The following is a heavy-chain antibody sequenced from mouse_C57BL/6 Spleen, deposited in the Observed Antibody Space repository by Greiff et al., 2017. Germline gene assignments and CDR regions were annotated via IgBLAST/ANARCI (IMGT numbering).Heavy chain of an antibody. CDR3: AAYYGSSLAY. J-gene: IGHJ3*01. CDR2: IDPSDSYT. D-gene: IGHD1-1*01. Sequence: QVQLQQSGAELVMPGASVKLSCKASGYTFTSYWMHWVKQRPGQGLEWIGEIDPSDSYTNYNQKFKGKSTLTVDKSSSTAYMQLSSLTSEDSAVYYCAAYYGSSLAYWGQGILVTVSA. V-gene: IGHV1-69*01. CDR1: GYTFTSYW.